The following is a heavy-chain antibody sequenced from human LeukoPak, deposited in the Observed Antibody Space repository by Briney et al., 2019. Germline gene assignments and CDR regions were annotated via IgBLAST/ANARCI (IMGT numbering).Heavy chain of an antibody. CDR1: GFTFSSYA. V-gene: IGHV3-23*01. Sequence: GGSLRLSCAASGFTFSSYAMSWVRQAPGKGLEGVSAISGSGGSTYYADSVKGRFTISRDNSKNTLYLQMNSLRADDTAVYYCAKEGGIVLMVYAISNWFDPWGQGTLVTVSS. CDR3: AKEGGIVLMVYAISNWFDP. D-gene: IGHD2-8*01. J-gene: IGHJ5*02. CDR2: ISGSGGST.